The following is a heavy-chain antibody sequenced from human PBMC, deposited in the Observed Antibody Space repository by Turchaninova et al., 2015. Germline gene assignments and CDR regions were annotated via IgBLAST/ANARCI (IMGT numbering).Heavy chain of an antibody. CDR3: ARDPAGIYYYDSSEYHH. Sequence: LSCAASGFTVSSNYMMWVRQAPGKGLEWVSLIYSVGDTYYADSVKGRFTISRDNSKNTLYLQMNSLRVEDTAVYYCARDPAGIYYYDSSEYHHWGQGTTVTVSS. D-gene: IGHD3-22*01. V-gene: IGHV3-53*01. J-gene: IGHJ6*02. CDR2: IYSVGDT. CDR1: GFTVSSNY.